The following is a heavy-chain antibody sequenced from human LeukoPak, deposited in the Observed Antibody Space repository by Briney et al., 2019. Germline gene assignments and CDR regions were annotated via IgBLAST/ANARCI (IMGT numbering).Heavy chain of an antibody. Sequence: GSLGLSCAASGFTFGSYWMNWVRQAPGKGLEWVANIKQDGSEKYYVDSVKGRFTISRDNAKNSLYLRMNSLRAEDTAVYYCASGEAVADYWGQGTLVTVSS. D-gene: IGHD6-19*01. CDR2: IKQDGSEK. CDR3: ASGEAVADY. J-gene: IGHJ4*02. CDR1: GFTFGSYW. V-gene: IGHV3-7*01.